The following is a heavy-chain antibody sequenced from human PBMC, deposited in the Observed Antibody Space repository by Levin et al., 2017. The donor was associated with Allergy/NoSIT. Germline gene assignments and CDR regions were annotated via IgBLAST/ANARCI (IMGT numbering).Heavy chain of an antibody. D-gene: IGHD6-6*01. J-gene: IGHJ4*02. V-gene: IGHV3-66*01. CDR2: IYSGGST. Sequence: GESLKISCAASGFTVSSNYMSWVRQAPGKGLEWVSVIYSGGSTYYADSVKGRFTISRDNSKNTLYLQMNSLRAEDTAVYYCARGRPFYWGQGTLVTVSS. CDR3: ARGRPFY. CDR1: GFTVSSNY.